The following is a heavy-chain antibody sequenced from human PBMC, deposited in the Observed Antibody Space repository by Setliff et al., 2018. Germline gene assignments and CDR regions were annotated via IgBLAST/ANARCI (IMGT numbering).Heavy chain of an antibody. J-gene: IGHJ6*03. V-gene: IGHV4-4*07. CDR2: IYIGGSA. CDR1: GGSISSYY. CDR3: AREQWLDPPGYCYMDV. Sequence: SETLSLTCTVSGGSISSYYWSWVRQPAGKGLEWIGHIYIGGSANYNSSLKSRVTMSIDTSKNQFSLKLNSVTAADMAVYYCAREQWLDPPGYCYMDVWAKGTTVTVSS. D-gene: IGHD6-19*01.